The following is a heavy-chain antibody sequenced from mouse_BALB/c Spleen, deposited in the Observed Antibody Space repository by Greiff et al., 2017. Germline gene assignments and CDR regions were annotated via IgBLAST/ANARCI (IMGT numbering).Heavy chain of an antibody. CDR2: IRLKSNNYAT. CDR3: TITTATYYCDY. CDR1: GYTFSNYW. D-gene: IGHD1-2*01. J-gene: IGHJ2*01. V-gene: IGHV6-6*02. Sequence: EVKLVESGGGLVQPGGSMKISCVASGYTFSNYWMNWVRQCPEKGLEWVAEIRLKSNNYATHYAESVKGRFTISRDDSKSSVYLHMNNLRAEDTGIYDCTITTATYYCDYWGQGTTLTVSS.